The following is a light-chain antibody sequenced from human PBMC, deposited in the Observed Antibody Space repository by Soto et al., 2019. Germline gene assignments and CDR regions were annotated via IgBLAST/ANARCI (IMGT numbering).Light chain of an antibody. CDR3: SSYTISRTYV. CDR1: NSDVGNYNL. J-gene: IGLJ1*01. CDR2: EGS. V-gene: IGLV2-14*02. Sequence: QSALTQPASVSGSPGQSITISCTGTNSDVGNYNLVSWYQQHPGKAPKLIIYEGSKRPSGVSDRFSGSKSGNTASLTISGLQGEDEADYYCSSYTISRTYVFGTGTKLTVL.